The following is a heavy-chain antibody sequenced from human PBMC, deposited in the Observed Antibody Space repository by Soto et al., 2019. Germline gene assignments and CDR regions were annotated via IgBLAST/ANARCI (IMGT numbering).Heavy chain of an antibody. CDR1: GYSFTDYG. CDR2: ITAYNGNT. Sequence: ASVKVSCKASGYSFTDYGISWVRQAPGQGLEWMGWITAYNGNTNYAQQLQGRVTMTTDTSTSTAYMELRSLRSDDTAVYYCARADYDILTGYLYFDYWGQGTLVTVSS. J-gene: IGHJ4*02. D-gene: IGHD3-9*01. CDR3: ARADYDILTGYLYFDY. V-gene: IGHV1-18*01.